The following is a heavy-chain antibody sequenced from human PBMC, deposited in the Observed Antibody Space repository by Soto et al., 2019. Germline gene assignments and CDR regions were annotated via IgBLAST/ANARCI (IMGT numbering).Heavy chain of an antibody. J-gene: IGHJ4*02. Sequence: GGSLRLSCAASGFTVSSNYMSWVRQAPGKGLEWVSVIYSGGSTYYADSVKGRFTISRDNSKNTLYRQMNSLRAEDTAVYYCARVSCSSTSCPENFDYWGQGTLVTVSS. V-gene: IGHV3-53*01. D-gene: IGHD2-2*01. CDR3: ARVSCSSTSCPENFDY. CDR1: GFTVSSNY. CDR2: IYSGGST.